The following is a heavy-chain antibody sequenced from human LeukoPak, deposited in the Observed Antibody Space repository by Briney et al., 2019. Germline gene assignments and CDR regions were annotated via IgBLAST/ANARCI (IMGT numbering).Heavy chain of an antibody. J-gene: IGHJ5*02. CDR1: GGTFLSHT. D-gene: IGHD1-26*01. V-gene: IGHV1-69*08. Sequence: SVKVSCKTSGGTFLSHTFRWVRQAPGQGLEWMGKITPVINTANYAQTFQGRVSIYADKSTTTVYMDLSGLRPDDTAVYYCARVNLRGSNYNWFDPWGQGTLVTVAS. CDR3: ARVNLRGSNYNWFDP. CDR2: ITPVINTA.